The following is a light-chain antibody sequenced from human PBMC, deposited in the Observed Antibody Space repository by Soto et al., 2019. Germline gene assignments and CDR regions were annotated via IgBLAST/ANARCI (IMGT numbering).Light chain of an antibody. J-gene: IGLJ2*01. CDR1: MREIGAYNL. Sequence: QSVLTQPASVSGSPGQSITISCAGTMREIGAYNLVSCYQQHPGKAPLIIFYEVRHRPSGIPLRFSASKSGNTASLPISGLQAEDEAHYYCSSCTSKSTLIFGGGTKLAVL. CDR2: EVR. V-gene: IGLV2-14*03. CDR3: SSCTSKSTLI.